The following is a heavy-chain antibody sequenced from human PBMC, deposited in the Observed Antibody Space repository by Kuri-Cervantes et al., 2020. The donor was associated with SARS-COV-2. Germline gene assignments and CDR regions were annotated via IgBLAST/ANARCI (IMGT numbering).Heavy chain of an antibody. D-gene: IGHD5-12*01. CDR2: IYYSGST. V-gene: IGHV4-39*01. CDR1: GGSISSSSYY. CDR3: AGRRGRGDDDY. J-gene: IGHJ4*02. Sequence: GSLRLSCTVSGGSISSSSYYWGWIRQPPGKGLEWIGGIYYSGSTYYNPSLKSRVTISVNTSKNQFSLKLSSVTAADTAVYYCAGRRGRGDDDYWGQGTLVTVSS.